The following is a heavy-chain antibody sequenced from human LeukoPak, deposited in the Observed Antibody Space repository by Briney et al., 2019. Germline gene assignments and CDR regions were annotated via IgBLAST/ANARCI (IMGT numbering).Heavy chain of an antibody. CDR3: ARRVYFDY. J-gene: IGHJ4*02. V-gene: IGHV4-34*01. Sequence: SETLSLTCAVYGGSFSGYYWSWVRQPPGKGLEWIGEINHSGSTNYNPSLKSRVTISVDTSKNQFSLKLSSVTAADTAVYYCARRVYFDYWGQGTLVTVSS. D-gene: IGHD6-13*01. CDR2: INHSGST. CDR1: GGSFSGYY.